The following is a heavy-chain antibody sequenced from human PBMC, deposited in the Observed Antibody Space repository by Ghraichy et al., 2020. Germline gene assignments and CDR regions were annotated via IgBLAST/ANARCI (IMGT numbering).Heavy chain of an antibody. Sequence: GILNISCAASGFTFDDYAMHWVRQVPGKGLEWVSVINGDDGSTYYADSVKGRFIISRDNSKNSLYLQMNSLRTDDTALYYCAKEGPASAFDIWGQGTMVTVSS. V-gene: IGHV3-43*02. CDR2: INGDDGST. CDR1: GFTFDDYA. J-gene: IGHJ3*02. CDR3: AKEGPASAFDI.